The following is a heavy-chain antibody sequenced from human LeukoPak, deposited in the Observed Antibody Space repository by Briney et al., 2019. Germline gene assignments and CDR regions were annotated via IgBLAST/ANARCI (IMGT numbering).Heavy chain of an antibody. Sequence: GGSLRLSCAASGFTFSSYWMSWVRQAPGKGLEWVANINKDGGEKYYVDSVEGRFTISRDNAKNSLYLQMNSLRADDTAVYYCVKDSPPRYSGSPPAYWGQGTLVTVSS. CDR3: VKDSPPRYSGSPPAY. CDR2: INKDGGEK. D-gene: IGHD1-26*01. CDR1: GFTFSSYW. V-gene: IGHV3-7*03. J-gene: IGHJ4*02.